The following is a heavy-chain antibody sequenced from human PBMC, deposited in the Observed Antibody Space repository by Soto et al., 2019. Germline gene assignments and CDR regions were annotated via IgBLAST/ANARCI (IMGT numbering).Heavy chain of an antibody. CDR1: GYSFTNYG. CDR2: ISAHNGNT. CDR3: ARDGYFDY. J-gene: IGHJ4*02. V-gene: IGHV1-18*01. Sequence: ASVKVSCKSSGYSFTNYGSGWVRQAPGQGLEWMGWISAHNGNTNYAQKFQGRVTMTTDTSTSTAYMELRSLRSDDTAVYYCARDGYFDYWGRGTLVTVSS.